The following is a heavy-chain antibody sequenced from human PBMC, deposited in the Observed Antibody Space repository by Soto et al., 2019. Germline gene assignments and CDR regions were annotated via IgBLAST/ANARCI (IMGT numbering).Heavy chain of an antibody. J-gene: IGHJ6*03. V-gene: IGHV3-64*01. CDR1: GFTLSGYA. CDR3: ARRARPDFYYMDV. D-gene: IGHD6-6*01. Sequence: EVQLVESGGGLAQPGGSLRLSCAASGFTLSGYAMDWVRQAPGKGLEYVSGISSNGVGTYSANSVQGRFTISRDNSKNTVYLPMGSLRPEDMAVYYCARRARPDFYYMDVWGKGTTVTVSS. CDR2: ISSNGVGT.